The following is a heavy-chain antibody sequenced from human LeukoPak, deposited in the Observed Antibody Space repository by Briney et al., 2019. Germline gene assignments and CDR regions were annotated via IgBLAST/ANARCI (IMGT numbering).Heavy chain of an antibody. Sequence: ASVKVSCKASGYTFTSYGITWVRQAPGQGLEWMGWISAYNGNTNYAQKFQGRVTITADKSTSTAYMELSSLRSEDTAVYYCARGDYDFWSGYYRYYYMDVWGKGTTVTVSS. J-gene: IGHJ6*03. V-gene: IGHV1-18*01. CDR3: ARGDYDFWSGYYRYYYMDV. CDR2: ISAYNGNT. D-gene: IGHD3-3*01. CDR1: GYTFTSYG.